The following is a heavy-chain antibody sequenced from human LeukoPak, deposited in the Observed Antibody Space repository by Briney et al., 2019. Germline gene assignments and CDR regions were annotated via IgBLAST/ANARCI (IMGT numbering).Heavy chain of an antibody. J-gene: IGHJ6*04. V-gene: IGHV1-69*06. CDR1: GGTFSSYA. CDR2: IIPIFGTA. Sequence: ASVKVSCKASGGTFSSYAISWVRQATGQGLEWMGGIIPIFGTANYAQKFHGRVTITADKSTSTAYMELSSLRSEDTAVYYCARDAGAPLLYYYYYYGMDVWGKGTTVTVSS. D-gene: IGHD3-10*01. CDR3: ARDAGAPLLYYYYYYGMDV.